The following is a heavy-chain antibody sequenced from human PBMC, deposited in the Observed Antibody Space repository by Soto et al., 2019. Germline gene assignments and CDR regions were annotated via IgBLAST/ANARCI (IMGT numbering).Heavy chain of an antibody. CDR3: ARLGNSRPTLEYNSSSYLDYYYYMDV. Sequence: QVQLQQWGAGLLKPSETLSLTCAVYGGSFSGYYWSWIRQPPGKGLEWIGEINHSGSTNYNPSLKRRFPLPVVPFQQQFILKLRSVTDADTAVYYCARLGNSRPTLEYNSSSYLDYYYYMDVWGKGTTVTVSS. J-gene: IGHJ6*03. CDR1: GGSFSGYY. V-gene: IGHV4-34*01. D-gene: IGHD6-13*01. CDR2: INHSGST.